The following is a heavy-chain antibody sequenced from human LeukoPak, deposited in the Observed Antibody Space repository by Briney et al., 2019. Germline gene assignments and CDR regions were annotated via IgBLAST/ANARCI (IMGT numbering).Heavy chain of an antibody. CDR2: IKEEGSEK. V-gene: IGHV3-7*01. D-gene: IGHD1-26*01. Sequence: PGGSLRLSCAGSGFTFRNYWMNWVRQAPGKGLEWVANIKEEGSEKYYVDSVKGRFTVSRDNAKNSLYLQINSLRADDTAVYYCARGGPTVGTDYWGQGTLVTVSS. CDR3: ARGGPTVGTDY. J-gene: IGHJ4*02. CDR1: GFTFRNYW.